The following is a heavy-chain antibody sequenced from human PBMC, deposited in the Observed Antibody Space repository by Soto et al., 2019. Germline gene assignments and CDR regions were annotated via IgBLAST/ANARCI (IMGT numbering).Heavy chain of an antibody. V-gene: IGHV3-23*01. Sequence: EVQLLESGGELVQPGRSLRLSCAASGFTFNLYTMTWVRQTPGKGLEWVSSIIGNDGSTYYADAVKGRFTISRVNSKNMLDLQMNGLRFVDTIIYYSSKERLSQGVWHFDYWGQGTLVTVSS. CDR3: SKERLSQGVWHFDY. CDR1: GFTFNLYT. CDR2: IIGNDGST. D-gene: IGHD2-15*01. J-gene: IGHJ4*02.